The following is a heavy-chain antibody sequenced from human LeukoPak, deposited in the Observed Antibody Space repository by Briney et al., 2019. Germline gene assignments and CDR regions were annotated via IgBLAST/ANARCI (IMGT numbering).Heavy chain of an antibody. Sequence: SETLSLTCTVSGGSISSNIYYWGWIRQPPGKELEWIGSIYYSGSTYYNPSLKSRVTISVDTSKNQFPLKLSSVTAADTAVYYCARVTYEGEPDDAFDIWGQGTMVTVSS. J-gene: IGHJ3*02. CDR3: ARVTYEGEPDDAFDI. CDR2: IYYSGST. D-gene: IGHD3-16*01. CDR1: GGSISSNIYY. V-gene: IGHV4-39*06.